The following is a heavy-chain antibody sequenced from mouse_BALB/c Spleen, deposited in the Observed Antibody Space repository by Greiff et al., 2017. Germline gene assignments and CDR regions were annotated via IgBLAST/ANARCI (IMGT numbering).Heavy chain of an antibody. CDR1: GYSITSDYA. V-gene: IGHV3-2*02. CDR2: ISYSGST. J-gene: IGHJ4*01. CDR3: ARSGMDY. Sequence: EVKVEESGPGLVKPSQSLSLTCTVTGYSITSDYAWNWIRQFPGNKLEWMGYISYSGSTSYNPSLKSRISITRDTSKNQFFLQLNSVTTEDTATYYCARSGMDYWGQGTSVTVSS. D-gene: IGHD3-1*01.